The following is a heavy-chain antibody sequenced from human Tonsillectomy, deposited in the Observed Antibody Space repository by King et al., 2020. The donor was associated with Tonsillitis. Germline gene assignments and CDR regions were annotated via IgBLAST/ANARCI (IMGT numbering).Heavy chain of an antibody. D-gene: IGHD2-15*01. CDR1: GFTFSSYG. Sequence: VQLVGSGGGVVQPGRSLRLSCAASGFTFSSYGIHWVRQAPGKGLEWVAVISSDGSVKYYAGSVKGRFTISRDNSKNTLYLQMNSLRPEDTAVYYCAKGRPRGGGSPEFDYWGQGTLVTVSS. J-gene: IGHJ4*02. V-gene: IGHV3-30*18. CDR2: ISSDGSVK. CDR3: AKGRPRGGGSPEFDY.